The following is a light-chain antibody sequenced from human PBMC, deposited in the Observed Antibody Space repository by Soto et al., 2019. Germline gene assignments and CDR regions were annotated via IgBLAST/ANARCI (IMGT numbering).Light chain of an antibody. CDR1: QSVSSY. CDR3: QQHSNWPPT. V-gene: IGKV3-11*01. J-gene: IGKJ4*01. Sequence: EIGLTQSPATLSVSPGERATLSCRASQSVSSYLAWYQQKPGQAHRLLIYDASNRATGIPARFSGSGSGTDFTLTISSLEPEDFAVYYCQQHSNWPPTFGGGTKVEMK. CDR2: DAS.